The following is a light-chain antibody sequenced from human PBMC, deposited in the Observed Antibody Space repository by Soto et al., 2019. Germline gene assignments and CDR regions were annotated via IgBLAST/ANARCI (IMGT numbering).Light chain of an antibody. CDR1: QSVTTF. V-gene: IGKV3-11*01. CDR2: DAS. CDR3: QQRTNWPLT. Sequence: EIVLTQSPVTLSLSPGEIATLSCRASQSVTTFLAWYQQKPGQAPRLLIYDASKRATGIPARFSGSGSGTDFTLTISSLEPEDFALYYCQQRTNWPLTFGGGTKVEIK. J-gene: IGKJ4*01.